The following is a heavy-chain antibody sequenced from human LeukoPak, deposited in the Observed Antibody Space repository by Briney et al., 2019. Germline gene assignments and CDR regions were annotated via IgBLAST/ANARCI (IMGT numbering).Heavy chain of an antibody. CDR2: ISYDGSNK. Sequence: GGSLRLSCAASGFTFSSYAMHWVRQAPGKGLEWVAVISYDGSNKYYADSVKGRFTISRDNSKNSLFLQMNSLRVEDTAVYYCAREQQLASFDYWGQGTLVTVSS. V-gene: IGHV3-30-3*01. CDR3: AREQQLASFDY. D-gene: IGHD6-13*01. J-gene: IGHJ4*02. CDR1: GFTFSSYA.